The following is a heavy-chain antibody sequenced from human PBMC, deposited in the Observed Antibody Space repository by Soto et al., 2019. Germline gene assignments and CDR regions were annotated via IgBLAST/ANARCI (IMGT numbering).Heavy chain of an antibody. Sequence: QVQLVESGGGEVQPGRSLRLSCAASGFTFSSYGMHWVRQAPGKGLEWVAVISYDGSNKYYADSVKGRFTISRDNSKNTLYLQMNSLRAEDTAVYYCARSPYSVSYLAYFDYWGQGTLVTVSS. D-gene: IGHD1-26*01. V-gene: IGHV3-30*03. J-gene: IGHJ4*02. CDR1: GFTFSSYG. CDR2: ISYDGSNK. CDR3: ARSPYSVSYLAYFDY.